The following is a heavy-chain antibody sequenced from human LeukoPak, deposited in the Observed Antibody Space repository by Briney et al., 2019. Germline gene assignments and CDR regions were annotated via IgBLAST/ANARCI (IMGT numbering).Heavy chain of an antibody. V-gene: IGHV4-59*08. CDR3: ALNSSPWAGMDV. CDR1: GGSISSYY. Sequence: PETLSLTCTVSGGSISSYYWSWIRQPPGKGLEWIGYIYYSGSTNYNPSLKSRVTISVDTSKNQFSLKLSSVTAADTAVYYCALNSSPWAGMDVWGQGTTVTVSS. D-gene: IGHD4-23*01. CDR2: IYYSGST. J-gene: IGHJ6*02.